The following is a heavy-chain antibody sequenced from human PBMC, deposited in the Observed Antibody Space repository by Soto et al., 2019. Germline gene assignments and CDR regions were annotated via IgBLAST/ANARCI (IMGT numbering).Heavy chain of an antibody. Sequence: QLQLQESGSGLVKPSQTLSLTCAVSGGSISSGGYSWSWIRQPPGKGLEWIGYIYHSGSTYYNPSRKSRATISVDRSKHQSSLKPSSVTAAATAVYHSARGPPSHWGQGTLVTVSS. V-gene: IGHV4-30-2*01. CDR2: IYHSGST. J-gene: IGHJ4*02. CDR3: ARGPPSH. CDR1: GGSISSGGYS.